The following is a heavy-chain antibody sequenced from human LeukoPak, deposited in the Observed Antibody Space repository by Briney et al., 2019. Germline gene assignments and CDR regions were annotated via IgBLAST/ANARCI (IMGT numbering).Heavy chain of an antibody. CDR1: GGTFTSYA. J-gene: IGHJ4*02. CDR2: IIPDVGTT. D-gene: IGHD6-19*01. V-gene: IGHV1-69*01. CDR3: ARRSRIAVAGNFDY. Sequence: SSVKVSCKASGGTFTSYAIRWVRQAPGQGLEWMGGIIPDVGTTNYAQKFQGRVTITADESTNTAYMELSSLRSEDTAVYYCARRSRIAVAGNFDYWGQGTLVTVSS.